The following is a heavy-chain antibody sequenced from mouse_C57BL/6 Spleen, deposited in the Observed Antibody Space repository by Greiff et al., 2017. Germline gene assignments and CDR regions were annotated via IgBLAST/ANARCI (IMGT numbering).Heavy chain of an antibody. V-gene: IGHV1-64*01. J-gene: IGHJ4*01. Sequence: QVQLQQPGAELVKPGASVKLSCKASGYTFTSYWMHWVKQRPGQGLEWIGMIHPNSGSTNYNEKFKSKATLTADKSSSTAYMQLSSLTSEDSAVYYCAAGMVTTRAMDYWGQGTSVTVSS. CDR2: IHPNSGST. CDR1: GYTFTSYW. CDR3: AAGMVTTRAMDY. D-gene: IGHD2-2*01.